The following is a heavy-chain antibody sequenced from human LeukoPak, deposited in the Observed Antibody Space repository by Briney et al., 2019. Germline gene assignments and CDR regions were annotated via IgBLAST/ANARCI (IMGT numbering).Heavy chain of an antibody. CDR1: GDSVSSGSYY. J-gene: IGHJ4*02. V-gene: IGHV4-61*01. D-gene: IGHD2-15*01. CDR2: VFYSGNT. Sequence: SETLSLTCTVSGDSVSSGSYYWSWIQQPPGKGLEWIGYVFYSGNTNYNPSLKSRVTISVDTSKNQFSLKLSSVTAADTAVYYCARDPGYCSGGTCYHNYFDYWGQGTLVTVSS. CDR3: ARDPGYCSGGTCYHNYFDY.